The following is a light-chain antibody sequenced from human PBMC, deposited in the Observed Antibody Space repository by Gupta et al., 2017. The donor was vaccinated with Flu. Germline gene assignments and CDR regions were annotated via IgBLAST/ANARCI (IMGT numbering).Light chain of an antibody. CDR2: DAS. J-gene: IGKJ2*01. CDR3: QQYGSSPYT. Sequence: EIVLTQSPATLSLSPGERATLSCGASQRVTSSYLAWYQQKPGLAPRLLIYDASSRATGIPDRFSGSGSGTDFTLTISRLEPEDFAVYYCQQYGSSPYTFGQGTKLDIK. CDR1: QRVTSSY. V-gene: IGKV3D-20*01.